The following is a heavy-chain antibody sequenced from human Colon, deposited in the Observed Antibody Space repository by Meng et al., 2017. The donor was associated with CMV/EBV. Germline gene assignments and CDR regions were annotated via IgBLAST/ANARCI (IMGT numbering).Heavy chain of an antibody. V-gene: IGHV3-30*02. D-gene: IGHD1-26*01. Sequence: GGSLRLSCAASGFTFSAYGIHWVRQAPGKGLEWVAFIRYDGSIRYYGDSVKGRFTVSRDNSKNTLYLQMNSLRAEDTAVYYCAKEYSGSYSSLYFDYWGQGTLVTVSS. CDR2: IRYDGSIR. CDR3: AKEYSGSYSSLYFDY. CDR1: GFTFSAYG. J-gene: IGHJ4*02.